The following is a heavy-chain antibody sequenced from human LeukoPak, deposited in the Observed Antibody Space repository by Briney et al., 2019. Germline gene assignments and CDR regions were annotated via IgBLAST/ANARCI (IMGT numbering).Heavy chain of an antibody. V-gene: IGHV3-74*01. CDR2: INGDGSST. CDR1: GFTFSSYW. Sequence: GGSLRLSCAASGFTFSSYWMHWVRQAPGKGLVWVSRINGDGSSTAYADSVKGRFTISRDNAKNTLYLQMNSLRAEDTAVYYCARDPESAGHYVPSGWFDPWGQGTLVTVSS. J-gene: IGHJ5*02. CDR3: ARDPESAGHYVPSGWFDP. D-gene: IGHD6-13*01.